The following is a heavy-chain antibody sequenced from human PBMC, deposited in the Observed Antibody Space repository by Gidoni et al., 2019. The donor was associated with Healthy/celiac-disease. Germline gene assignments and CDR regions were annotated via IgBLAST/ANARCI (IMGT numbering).Heavy chain of an antibody. J-gene: IGHJ4*02. CDR2: IKSKTDGGTT. D-gene: IGHD4-17*01. CDR1: GFTFSNAW. CDR3: TTGADYGDYADY. V-gene: IGHV3-15*01. Sequence: EVQLVESGGGLVKPGGSLRLSCAASGFTFSNAWMSWVRQAPGKGLEWVGRIKSKTDGGTTDYAAPVKGRFTISRDDSKNTLYLQMNSLKTEDTAVYYCTTGADYGDYADYWGQGTLVTVSS.